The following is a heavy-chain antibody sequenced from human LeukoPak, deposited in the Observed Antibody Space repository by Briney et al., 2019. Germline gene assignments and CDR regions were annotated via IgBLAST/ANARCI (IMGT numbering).Heavy chain of an antibody. V-gene: IGHV3-11*04. D-gene: IGHD4-17*01. J-gene: IGHJ4*02. CDR2: IISSAGNI. CDR3: AMGRSYGDYVDYFDY. CDR1: GFTFRDYY. Sequence: PGGSLRLSCTAFGFTFRDYYMSWIRQAPGKGLEWISDIISSAGNISYTDSVKGRFTISRDNAKNSLYLQMNSLRAEDTAVYYCAMGRSYGDYVDYFDYWGQGTLVTVSS.